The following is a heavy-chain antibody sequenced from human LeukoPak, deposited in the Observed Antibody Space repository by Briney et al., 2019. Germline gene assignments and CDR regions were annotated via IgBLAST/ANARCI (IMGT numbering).Heavy chain of an antibody. CDR1: GFTFSSYS. V-gene: IGHV3-21*01. CDR3: ARDRGDIVVVPAAYDY. J-gene: IGHJ4*02. D-gene: IGHD2-2*01. CDR2: ISSSSSYI. Sequence: GGSLRHSCAASGFTFSSYSMNWVRQAPGKGLEWVSSISSSSSYIYYADSVKGRFTISRDNAKNSLYLQMNSLRAEDTAVYYCARDRGDIVVVPAAYDYWGQGTLVTVSS.